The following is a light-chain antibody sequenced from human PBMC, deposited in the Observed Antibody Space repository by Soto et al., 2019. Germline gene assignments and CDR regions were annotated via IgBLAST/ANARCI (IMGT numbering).Light chain of an antibody. V-gene: IGLV2-14*03. CDR1: SSDVGGYNY. Sequence: QSALTQPASVSGSPGQSITISCTGTSSDVGGYNYVSWYQHHPGKAPKLIIYDVSNRPSGVSNPFSGSKSGNTASLTISGLQPDDEADYSCSSYTTSNTRQIVFGTGTKVTVL. CDR2: DVS. CDR3: SSYTTSNTRQIV. J-gene: IGLJ1*01.